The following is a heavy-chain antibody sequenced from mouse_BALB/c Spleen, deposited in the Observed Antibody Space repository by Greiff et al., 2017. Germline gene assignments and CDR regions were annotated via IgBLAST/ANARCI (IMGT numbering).Heavy chain of an antibody. CDR1: GYTFTSYY. CDR2: INPSNGGT. D-gene: IGHD1-2*01. J-gene: IGHJ2*01. Sequence: VQLQQPGAELVKPGASVKLSCKASGYTFTSYYMYWVKQRPGQGLEWIGGINPSNGGTNFNEKFKSKATLTIDKSSSTAYMQLSSLTSEDSAFYYCTRGGYYFDNGGQGTTLTVSS. V-gene: IGHV1S81*02. CDR3: TRGGYYFDN.